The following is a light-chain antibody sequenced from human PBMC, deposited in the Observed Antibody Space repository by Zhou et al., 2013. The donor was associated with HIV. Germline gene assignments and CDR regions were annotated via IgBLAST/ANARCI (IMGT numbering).Light chain of an antibody. J-gene: IGKJ2*01. Sequence: DVQMTQSPSTLSASVGDRVTITCRASQTVINWVAWYQLKAGKAPKLLIYKASILATGVPSRFSGSGSGTEFTLTISSLQPDDSATYYCHQYNNYAYTFGPGDGRWRSN. CDR2: KAS. V-gene: IGKV1-5*03. CDR3: HQYNNYAYT. CDR1: QTVINW.